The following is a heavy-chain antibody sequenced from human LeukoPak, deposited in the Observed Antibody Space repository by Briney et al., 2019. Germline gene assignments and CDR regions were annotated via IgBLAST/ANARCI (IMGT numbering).Heavy chain of an antibody. Sequence: SETLSLTCAVSGGSFSSGGYYWSWIRQHPGKGLEWLGYVYYSGSAYYDPSLKSRVTISVDPSKNQISLKLSSVTAADTAVYYCARVAAAGMVTLPFDYWGQGTLVTVSS. V-gene: IGHV4-31*11. CDR1: GGSFSSGGYY. D-gene: IGHD6-13*01. CDR2: VYYSGSA. J-gene: IGHJ4*02. CDR3: ARVAAAGMVTLPFDY.